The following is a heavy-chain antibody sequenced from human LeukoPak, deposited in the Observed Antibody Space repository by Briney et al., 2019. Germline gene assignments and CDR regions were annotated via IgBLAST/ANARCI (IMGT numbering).Heavy chain of an antibody. CDR3: ARDHYSSDIVVVPAASEGVFWFDP. V-gene: IGHV3-7*01. J-gene: IGHJ5*02. Sequence: GGSLRLSCAASGFTFSSYWMSWVRQAPGKGLEWVANIRQDGSEKYYVDSVKGRSTISRDNAKNSLYLQINSLRAEDTAVYYCARDHYSSDIVVVPAASEGVFWFDPWGQGTLVTVSS. D-gene: IGHD2-2*01. CDR2: IRQDGSEK. CDR1: GFTFSSYW.